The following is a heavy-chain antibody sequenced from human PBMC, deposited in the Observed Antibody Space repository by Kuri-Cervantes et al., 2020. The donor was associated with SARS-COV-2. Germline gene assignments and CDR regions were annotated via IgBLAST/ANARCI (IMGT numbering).Heavy chain of an antibody. CDR3: ASQNYDFWSGYYVYYYYYGMDV. Sequence: SVKVSCKASGGTLNTYSFSWVRQAPGQGLEWMGGIMPIFGTADYAQKFQDRVTITADKSTSTAYMELSSLRSEDTAVYYCASQNYDFWSGYYVYYYYYGMDVWGQGTTVTVSS. CDR2: IMPIFGTA. CDR1: GGTLNTYS. D-gene: IGHD3-3*01. V-gene: IGHV1-69*06. J-gene: IGHJ6*02.